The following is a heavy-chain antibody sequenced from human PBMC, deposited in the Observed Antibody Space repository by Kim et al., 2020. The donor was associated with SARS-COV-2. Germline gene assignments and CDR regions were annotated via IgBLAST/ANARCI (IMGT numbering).Heavy chain of an antibody. D-gene: IGHD3-22*01. CDR2: ISGSGGST. CDR1: GFTFSSYA. Sequence: GGSLRLSCAASGFTFSSYAMSWVRQAPGKGLEWVSAISGSGGSTYYADSVKGRFTISRDNSKNTLYLQMNSLRAEDTAVYYCAEGGIMIVPYRGVSFDYWGQGTLVTVSS. V-gene: IGHV3-23*01. CDR3: AEGGIMIVPYRGVSFDY. J-gene: IGHJ4*02.